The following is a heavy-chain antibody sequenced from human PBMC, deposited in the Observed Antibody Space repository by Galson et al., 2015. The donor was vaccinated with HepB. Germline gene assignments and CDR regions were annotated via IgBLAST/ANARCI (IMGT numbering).Heavy chain of an antibody. V-gene: IGHV3-7*03. J-gene: IGHJ6*02. D-gene: IGHD6-19*01. Sequence: SLRLSCAASGFTFSSYWMSWVRQAPGKGLEWVANIKQDGSEKYYVDSVKGRFTISRDNAKNSLYLQMNSLRAEDTAVYYCARGRVEIAVAGTRGYYYGMDVWGQGTTVTVSS. CDR2: IKQDGSEK. CDR1: GFTFSSYW. CDR3: ARGRVEIAVAGTRGYYYGMDV.